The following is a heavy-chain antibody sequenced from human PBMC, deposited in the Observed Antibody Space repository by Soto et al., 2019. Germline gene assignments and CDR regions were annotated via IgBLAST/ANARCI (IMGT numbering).Heavy chain of an antibody. Sequence: SETLSLTCTVSGGSISSSSYYWGWIRQPPGKGLEWIGSIYYSGSTYYNPSLKSRVTISVDTSKNQFSLKPSSVTAADTAVYYCARGEDAFFYYGLDVWGQGITVTVSS. J-gene: IGHJ6*02. CDR1: GGSISSSSYY. CDR2: IYYSGST. CDR3: ARGEDAFFYYGLDV. V-gene: IGHV4-39*01.